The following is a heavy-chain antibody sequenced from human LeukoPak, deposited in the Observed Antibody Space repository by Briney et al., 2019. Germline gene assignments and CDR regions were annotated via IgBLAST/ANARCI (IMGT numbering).Heavy chain of an antibody. D-gene: IGHD2-15*01. CDR3: ARGYCSGGSCYSYYYYNYMDV. Sequence: SETLSLTCAVYGGSFSGYYWGWIRQPPGKGLEWIGSIHYSGSTNYNPSLKSRVTISVDTSKNQFSLKLSSVTAADTAVYYCARGYCSGGSCYSYYYYNYMDVWGKGTTVTVSS. CDR2: IHYSGST. V-gene: IGHV4-34*01. J-gene: IGHJ6*03. CDR1: GGSFSGYY.